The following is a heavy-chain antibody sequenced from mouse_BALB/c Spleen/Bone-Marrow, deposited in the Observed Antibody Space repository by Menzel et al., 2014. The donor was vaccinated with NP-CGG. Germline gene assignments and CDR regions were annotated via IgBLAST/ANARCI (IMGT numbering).Heavy chain of an antibody. Sequence: EVKLMESGGGLVQPGGSMKLSCVASGFTFSNYWMNWVRQSPEKGLEWVAEIRSKSNNYATHYAESVKGRFTISRDDSKSSVYLQMNNLRAEDTGIYYCTTGFAYWGQGTLVTVSA. J-gene: IGHJ3*01. CDR2: IRSKSNNYAT. CDR1: GFTFSNYW. V-gene: IGHV6-6*02. CDR3: TTGFAY.